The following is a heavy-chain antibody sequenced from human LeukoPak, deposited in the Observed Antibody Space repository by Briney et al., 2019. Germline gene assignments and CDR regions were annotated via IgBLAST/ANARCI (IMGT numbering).Heavy chain of an antibody. CDR3: ARLSYYGSGSSSFRY. D-gene: IGHD3-10*01. CDR1: GYSFTSCW. J-gene: IGHJ4*02. CDR2: IYPGDSDT. V-gene: IGHV5-51*01. Sequence: GESLKISCKGSGYSFTSCWIGWVRQMPGKGLEWMGIIYPGDSDTRYSPSFQGQVTISADKSISTAYLQWSSLKASDTAMYYCARLSYYGSGSSSFRYWGQGTLVTVSS.